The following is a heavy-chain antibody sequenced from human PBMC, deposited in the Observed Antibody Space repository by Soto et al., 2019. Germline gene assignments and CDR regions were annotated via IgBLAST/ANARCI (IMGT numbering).Heavy chain of an antibody. CDR2: IIPIFGTA. CDR1: GGTFSSYA. Sequence: QVQLVQSGAEVKKPGSSVKVSCKASGGTFSSYAISWVRQAPEQGLEWMGGIIPIFGTANYAQKFQGRVTITADEPTSTAYMELSSLRSEDTAVYYCARGTYVWGSLYYYYGMDVWGQGTTVTVSS. CDR3: ARGTYVWGSLYYYYGMDV. J-gene: IGHJ6*02. V-gene: IGHV1-69*01. D-gene: IGHD3-16*01.